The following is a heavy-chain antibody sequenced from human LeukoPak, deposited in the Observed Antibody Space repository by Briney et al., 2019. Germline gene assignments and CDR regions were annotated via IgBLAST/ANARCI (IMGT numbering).Heavy chain of an antibody. D-gene: IGHD3-22*01. CDR1: GFTFSSYS. V-gene: IGHV3-21*01. CDR2: ISSSSSYI. CDR3: ARARWRDTMIVVPHDP. Sequence: GGSLRLSCAASGFTFSSYSMNWVRQAPGKGLEWVSSISSSSSYIYYADSVKGRFTISRDNAKNSLYLQMNSLRAEDTAVYSCARARWRDTMIVVPHDPWGQGTLVTVSS. J-gene: IGHJ5*02.